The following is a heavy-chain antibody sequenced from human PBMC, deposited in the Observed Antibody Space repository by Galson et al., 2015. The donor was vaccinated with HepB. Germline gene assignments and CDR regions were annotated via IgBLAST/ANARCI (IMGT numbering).Heavy chain of an antibody. CDR1: GYTFTSYY. CDR3: AREDIVVVPAATDYYYGMDV. CDR2: INPSGGST. V-gene: IGHV1-46*01. D-gene: IGHD2-2*01. J-gene: IGHJ6*02. Sequence: SVKVSCKASGYTFTSYYMHWVRQAPGQGLEWMGIINPSGGSTSYAQKFQGRVTMTRDTSTSTVYMELSSLRSEDTAVYYCAREDIVVVPAATDYYYGMDVWGQGTTVTVSS.